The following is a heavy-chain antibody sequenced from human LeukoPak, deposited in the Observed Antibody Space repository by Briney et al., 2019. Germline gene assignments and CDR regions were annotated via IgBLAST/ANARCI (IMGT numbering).Heavy chain of an antibody. CDR2: INPSGGST. Sequence: GASVKVFCKASGYTFTSYYMHWVRQAPGQGLEWMGMINPSGGSTSYAQKFQGRVTMTRDTSTSTVYMELSSLRSEDTAVYYCARDCSSTSCFDYWGQGTLVTVSS. CDR1: GYTFTSYY. CDR3: ARDCSSTSCFDY. J-gene: IGHJ4*02. D-gene: IGHD2-2*01. V-gene: IGHV1-46*01.